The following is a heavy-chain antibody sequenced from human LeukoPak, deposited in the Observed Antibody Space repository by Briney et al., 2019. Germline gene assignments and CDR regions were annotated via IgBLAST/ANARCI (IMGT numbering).Heavy chain of an antibody. J-gene: IGHJ6*02. CDR1: GGTFSSYA. CDR3: ARDHFPHVYHYDSSGYLAGMDV. Sequence: GSSVKVSCKASGGTFSSYAISWVRQAPGQGLEWMGRIIPIFGIANYAQKFQGRVTITADKSTSTAYMELSSLRSEDTAVYYCARDHFPHVYHYDSSGYLAGMDVWGQGTTVTVSS. V-gene: IGHV1-69*04. CDR2: IIPIFGIA. D-gene: IGHD3-22*01.